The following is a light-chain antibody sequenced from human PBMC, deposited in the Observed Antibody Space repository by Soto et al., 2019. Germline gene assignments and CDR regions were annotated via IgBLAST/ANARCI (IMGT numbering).Light chain of an antibody. J-gene: IGKJ5*01. CDR2: DAS. Sequence: DIQMSQSPSTLSSSEGDSVCINCRASQNIRTLFAWYQQKPGKAPNPLIYDASSSKSGVPSRLSGGGSGTEFTITIRSLKPDDSATYYCQQYNTYSTFGQGTRLEIK. CDR3: QQYNTYST. V-gene: IGKV1-5*01. CDR1: QNIRTL.